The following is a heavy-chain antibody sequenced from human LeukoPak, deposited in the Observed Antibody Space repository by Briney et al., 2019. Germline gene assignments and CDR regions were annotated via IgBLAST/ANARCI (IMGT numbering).Heavy chain of an antibody. CDR1: GGSISSYY. CDR3: ARGGGGYYYDSSGYPPLDY. V-gene: IGHV4-59*01. D-gene: IGHD3-22*01. Sequence: PSETLSLTCTVSGGSISSYYWSWIRQPPGKGLEWIGYIYYRGSTNYNPSLKSRVTISVDTSKDQFSLKLTSLDASGTAVYYCARGGGGYYYDSSGYPPLDYWGQGTLVTVSS. CDR2: IYYRGST. J-gene: IGHJ4*02.